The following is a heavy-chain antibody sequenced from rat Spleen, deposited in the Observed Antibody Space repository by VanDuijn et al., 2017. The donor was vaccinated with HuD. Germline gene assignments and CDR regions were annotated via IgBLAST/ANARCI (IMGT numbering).Heavy chain of an antibody. Sequence: EVQLVESGGGLVQPGRSLKLSCVVSGFTFSNYGMAWVRQTPTQGLEWVASISTGGGYTYYRDSVKGRFTISRDNAKNTQYWQMDSLRSEDTATYYCARHPISTVSYYFDYWGQGVTVTVSS. CDR2: ISTGGGYT. CDR3: ARHPISTVSYYFDY. CDR1: GFTFSNYG. V-gene: IGHV5S14*01. J-gene: IGHJ2*01. D-gene: IGHD1-1*01.